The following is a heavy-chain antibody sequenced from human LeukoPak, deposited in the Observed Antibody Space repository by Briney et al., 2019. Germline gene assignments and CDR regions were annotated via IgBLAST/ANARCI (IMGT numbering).Heavy chain of an antibody. CDR3: SRDHGIAAAGTPFFDY. D-gene: IGHD6-13*01. CDR1: GYTFTSYY. J-gene: IGHJ4*02. Sequence: ASVKVSCKASGYTFTSYYMHWVRQAPGQGPEWMGIINPSGGSTSYAQKFQGRVTMTRDTSTSTVYMELSSLRSEDTAVYYCSRDHGIAAAGTPFFDYWGQGTLVTVSS. V-gene: IGHV1-46*01. CDR2: INPSGGST.